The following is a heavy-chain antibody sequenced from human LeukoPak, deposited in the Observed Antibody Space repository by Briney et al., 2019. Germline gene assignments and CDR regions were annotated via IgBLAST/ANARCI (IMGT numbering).Heavy chain of an antibody. CDR3: ARDVYDILTGYSDAFDI. CDR1: GFTFSDYY. V-gene: IGHV3-11*06. Sequence: GGSLRLSCAASGFTFSDYYMSWIRQAPGKGLEWVSYIGSISSYTNYADSVNGRFTISRDNAKNSLYLQMNSLRAEDTAVYYCARDVYDILTGYSDAFDIWGQGTMVTVSS. J-gene: IGHJ3*02. D-gene: IGHD3-9*01. CDR2: IGSISSYT.